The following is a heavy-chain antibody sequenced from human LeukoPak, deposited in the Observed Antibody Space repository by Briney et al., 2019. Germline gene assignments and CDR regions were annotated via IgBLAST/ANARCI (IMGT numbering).Heavy chain of an antibody. V-gene: IGHV4-39*07. Sequence: SETLSLTCTVSGGSISSSSYYWGWIRQPPGKGLEWIGSIYYSGSTYYNPSLKSRVTISVGTSKNQFSLKLSSVTAADTAVYYCAREYSTTFDPWGQGTLVTVSS. CDR2: IYYSGST. D-gene: IGHD2-21*01. CDR1: GGSISSSSYY. J-gene: IGHJ5*02. CDR3: AREYSTTFDP.